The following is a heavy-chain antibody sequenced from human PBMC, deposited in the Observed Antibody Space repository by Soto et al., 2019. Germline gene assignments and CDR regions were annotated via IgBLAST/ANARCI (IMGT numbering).Heavy chain of an antibody. D-gene: IGHD3-10*01. CDR1: GYKFTNYW. V-gene: IGHV5-51*01. CDR3: ARGLLITSYGMDV. Sequence: EVQLVQSGAEVIQPGESLKISCQGFGYKFTNYWIAWVRQMPGKGLEWMGIIYPNDSETRYSPSFQGQVTISTDKSITTAYLQWSSLEASDTATYYCARGLLITSYGMDVWGQGNTVTVSS. CDR2: IYPNDSET. J-gene: IGHJ6*02.